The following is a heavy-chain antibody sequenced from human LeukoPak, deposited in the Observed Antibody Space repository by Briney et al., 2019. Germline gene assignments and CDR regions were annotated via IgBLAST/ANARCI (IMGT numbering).Heavy chain of an antibody. CDR3: ATPAVGATQGAFDI. J-gene: IGHJ3*02. Sequence: ASVKVSCKASGYTFTSYGISWVRQAPGQGLEWMGWISAYNGNTNYAQKLQGRVTMTTDTSTSTAYMELRSLRSDDTAVYYCATPAVGATQGAFDIWGQGTMVTVSS. D-gene: IGHD1-26*01. CDR1: GYTFTSYG. V-gene: IGHV1-18*01. CDR2: ISAYNGNT.